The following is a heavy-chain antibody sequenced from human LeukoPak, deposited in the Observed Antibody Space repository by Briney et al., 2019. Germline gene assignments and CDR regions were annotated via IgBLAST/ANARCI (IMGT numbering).Heavy chain of an antibody. CDR1: GYTFTSYA. D-gene: IGHD3-10*01. V-gene: IGHV1-3*01. CDR3: ARDKAYYGSGSYRY. Sequence: ASVRVSCTASGYTFTSYAMHWVRQAPGQRLEWVGCINAGNGNTKYSQKFQGRVTITRDTSASTAYMELSSLRSEDTAVYYCARDKAYYGSGSYRYWGQGTLVTVSS. CDR2: INAGNGNT. J-gene: IGHJ4*02.